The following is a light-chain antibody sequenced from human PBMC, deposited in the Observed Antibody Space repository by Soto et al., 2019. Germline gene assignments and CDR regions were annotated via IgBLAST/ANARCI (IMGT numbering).Light chain of an antibody. CDR3: QQRSSWPLLT. Sequence: EIVLTQSPATLSLSPGERATLSCRASQSVSNYLAWFQQKPGQATRLLIYDASTRATGIPARFSGSGSGTDFTLTISSLEPEDFAVYYCQQRSSWPLLTFGGGTKVEI. J-gene: IGKJ4*01. CDR2: DAS. CDR1: QSVSNY. V-gene: IGKV3-11*01.